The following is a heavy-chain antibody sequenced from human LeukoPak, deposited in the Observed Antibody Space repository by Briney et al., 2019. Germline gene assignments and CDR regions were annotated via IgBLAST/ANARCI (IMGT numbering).Heavy chain of an antibody. V-gene: IGHV4-59*01. CDR3: ARDKSLRGNWYGNDY. J-gene: IGHJ4*02. Sequence: SETLSLTCTVSGGSISSYYWSWIRQAPGKGLEWIEYISYSGNTNYNPSLMSRATISVDTSKNQFSLQLTSVAAADTAVYYCARDKSLRGNWYGNDYWGQGILVTVSS. CDR1: GGSISSYY. D-gene: IGHD1-1*01. CDR2: ISYSGNT.